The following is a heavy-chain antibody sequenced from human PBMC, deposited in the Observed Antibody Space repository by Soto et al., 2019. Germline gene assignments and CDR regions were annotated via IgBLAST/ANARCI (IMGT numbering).Heavy chain of an antibody. V-gene: IGHV1-2*02. Sequence: QVQLVQSGADVKKPGDSMRVSCKASAYTFTGYYIHWVRQAPGQGLEWMGWMNPKNSDTGYAPQIQCRVTKTRDKSINTAYNDLRRLTSDGTAIYYCASDGRGGGNDDFDYWGQGALVTVSS. CDR1: AYTFTGYY. D-gene: IGHD2-15*01. CDR3: ASDGRGGGNDDFDY. CDR2: MNPKNSDT. J-gene: IGHJ4*02.